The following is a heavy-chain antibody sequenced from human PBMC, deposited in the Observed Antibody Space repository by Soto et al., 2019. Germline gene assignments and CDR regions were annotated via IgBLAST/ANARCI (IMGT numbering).Heavy chain of an antibody. CDR3: AKWDSMWVYDF. Sequence: VQLVESGGGLVQPGRSLRLSCAASGFTFDDYAIHWVRQAPGKGLEWVSSISGSGASLAYADSVKGRFTISRDNAKNSLYLQMNSLRPEDTALYYCAKWDSMWVYDFWGQGTLVTVSS. J-gene: IGHJ4*02. CDR2: ISGSGASL. D-gene: IGHD3-22*01. V-gene: IGHV3-9*01. CDR1: GFTFDDYA.